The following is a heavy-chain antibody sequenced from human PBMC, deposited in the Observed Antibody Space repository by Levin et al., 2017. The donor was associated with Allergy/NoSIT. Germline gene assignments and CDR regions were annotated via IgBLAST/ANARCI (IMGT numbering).Heavy chain of an antibody. V-gene: IGHV4-59*01. CDR1: GDSISSYH. CDR2: LYYSGST. J-gene: IGHJ5*01. D-gene: IGHD6-19*01. Sequence: SETLSLTCTVSGDSISSYHWNWLRQPPGKELEWIGCLYYSGSTKYNPSLKSRVTISVDATKNQFSLKLSSVTAADTAVYYCARDQGSSGWYGWIDSWGQGTLVTVSS. CDR3: ARDQGSSGWYGWIDS.